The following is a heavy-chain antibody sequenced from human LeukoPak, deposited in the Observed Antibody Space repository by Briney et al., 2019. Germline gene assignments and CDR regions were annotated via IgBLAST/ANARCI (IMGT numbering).Heavy chain of an antibody. CDR2: IGSSGSTI. V-gene: IGHV3-48*03. CDR1: GFTFSSYE. CDR3: AREGQWDLFDY. D-gene: IGHD1-26*01. Sequence: QPGGSLRLSCAASGFTFSSYEMNWVRQAPGKGLEWVSYIGSSGSTIYYADSVNGRFTISRDNAKNSLYLQMNSLRAEDTAVYYCAREGQWDLFDYWGQGTLVTVSS. J-gene: IGHJ4*02.